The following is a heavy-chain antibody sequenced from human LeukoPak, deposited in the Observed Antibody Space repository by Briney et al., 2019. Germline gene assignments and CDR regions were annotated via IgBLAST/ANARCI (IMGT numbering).Heavy chain of an antibody. CDR3: AKDLTGSGYSSSWWYFDY. D-gene: IGHD6-13*01. CDR1: GFTFSSYG. J-gene: IGHJ4*02. V-gene: IGHV3-30*02. CDR2: IRYDGSNK. Sequence: QPGGSLRLPCAASGFTFSSYGMHWVRQAPGKGLEWVAFIRYDGSNKYYADSVKGRFTISRDNSKNTLYLQMNSLRAEDTAVYYCAKDLTGSGYSSSWWYFDYWGQGTLVTVSS.